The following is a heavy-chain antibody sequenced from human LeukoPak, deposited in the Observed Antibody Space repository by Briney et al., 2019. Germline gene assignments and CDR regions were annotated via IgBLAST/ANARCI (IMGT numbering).Heavy chain of an antibody. Sequence: ASVKVSCEASGYTFTDYYVHWVRPAAGQGLEWMGWINPKNGGTKYSQKFQGRVTMTRDASISTAYMELTRLKSDDTAVYYCTRGPITGSFDFWGQGTLVTVSS. CDR2: INPKNGGT. CDR3: TRGPITGSFDF. CDR1: GYTFTDYY. D-gene: IGHD1-1*01. J-gene: IGHJ4*02. V-gene: IGHV1-2*02.